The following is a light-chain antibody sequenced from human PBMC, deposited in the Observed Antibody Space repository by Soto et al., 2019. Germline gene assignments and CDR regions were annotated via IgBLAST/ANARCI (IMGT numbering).Light chain of an antibody. V-gene: IGLV2-14*01. CDR1: NSDLGTYNS. CDR3: SSYTSSSTLYV. J-gene: IGLJ1*01. CDR2: EVS. Sequence: QSALTQPASVSGSPGQSITISCFVTNSDLGTYNSVSWYQQHSDKPPQLMIYEVSNRPSGVSNRFSGSKSGNTASLTISGLQAEDEADYYCSSYTSSSTLYVFGSGTKVTVL.